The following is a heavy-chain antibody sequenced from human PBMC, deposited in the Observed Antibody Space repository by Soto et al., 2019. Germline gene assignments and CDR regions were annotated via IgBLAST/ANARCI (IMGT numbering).Heavy chain of an antibody. CDR2: IYPGDSDT. CDR1: GYSFTSYW. D-gene: IGHD3-22*01. Sequence: GESLKISCKGSGYSFTSYWIGWVRQMPGKGLEWMGIIYPGDSDTRYSPSFQGQVTISADKSISTAYLQWSSLKASDTAMYYCERHDSYDSTGRPHGSIDYWGQGTLVTVSS. J-gene: IGHJ4*02. V-gene: IGHV5-51*01. CDR3: ERHDSYDSTGRPHGSIDY.